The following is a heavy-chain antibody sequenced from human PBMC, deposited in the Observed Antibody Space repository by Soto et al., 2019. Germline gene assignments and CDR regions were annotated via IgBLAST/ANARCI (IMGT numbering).Heavy chain of an antibody. CDR3: ARVFAEFYIWGSYRPDAFDI. CDR1: GFTFSSYS. Sequence: GGSLRLSCAASGFTFSSYSMNWVRQAPGKGLEWVSSISSNSSYIYYADSVKGRFTISRDKAKNSLYLQMNSLRAEDTAVYYCARVFAEFYIWGSYRPDAFDIWGQGTMVTVSS. CDR2: ISSNSSYI. J-gene: IGHJ3*02. D-gene: IGHD3-16*02. V-gene: IGHV3-21*01.